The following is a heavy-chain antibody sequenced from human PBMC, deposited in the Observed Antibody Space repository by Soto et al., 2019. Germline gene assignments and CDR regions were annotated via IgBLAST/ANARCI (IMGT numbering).Heavy chain of an antibody. CDR3: ARLDPLAVVCHGTTTTEIDV. V-gene: IGHV4-59*01. Sequence: PSETRSLTCTVSGGSIGSYYWSWVRLPPGKGLEWIGYVYYTGSTNYNPSLKSRVAVSINTSTRQCSLKLTSVTAADKDVYFCARLDPLAVVCHGTTTTEIDVWAQ. D-gene: IGHD3-22*01. CDR2: VYYTGST. CDR1: GGSIGSYY. J-gene: IGHJ6*02.